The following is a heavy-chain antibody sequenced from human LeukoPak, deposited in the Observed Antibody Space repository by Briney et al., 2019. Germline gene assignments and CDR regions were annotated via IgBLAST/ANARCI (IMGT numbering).Heavy chain of an antibody. V-gene: IGHV3-23*01. CDR2: ISGSGGTT. Sequence: GVLRLSCAASGFTFSNYAMNWVRQAPGKGLEWVSGISGSGGTTYYADSVKGRFTIYRDNSKNTLYLQMNSLRAEDTAVYYCAKVTGSNYDFWSGYHSGGAFDIWGRGTMVTVSS. CDR1: GFTFSNYA. D-gene: IGHD3-3*01. CDR3: AKVTGSNYDFWSGYHSGGAFDI. J-gene: IGHJ3*02.